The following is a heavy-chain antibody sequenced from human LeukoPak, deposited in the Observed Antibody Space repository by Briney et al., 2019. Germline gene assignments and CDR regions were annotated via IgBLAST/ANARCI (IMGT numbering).Heavy chain of an antibody. CDR2: IYPLETT. V-gene: IGHV4-61*02. D-gene: IGHD2/OR15-2a*01. Sequence: SQTLSLTCTVSGDSVNSGAYYWSWLRQPAGKEPEWIGRIYPLETTNYNPSLKSRVAISVDTSKNQFSLKLSSVTAADTAVYYCAKDSAKKYDDYWGQGTLVTVSS. CDR3: AKDSAKKYDDY. J-gene: IGHJ4*02. CDR1: GDSVNSGAYY.